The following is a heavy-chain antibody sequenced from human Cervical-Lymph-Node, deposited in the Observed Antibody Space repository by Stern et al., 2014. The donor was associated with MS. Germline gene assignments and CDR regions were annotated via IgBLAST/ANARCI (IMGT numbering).Heavy chain of an antibody. J-gene: IGHJ4*02. D-gene: IGHD3-9*01. CDR2: INPNSGGT. V-gene: IGHV1-2*02. Sequence: MQLVESGAEVKKPGASVKVSCKTSGYVFAGNYIHWVRQAPGQGLEWMGWINPNSGGTNYAQKFQGRVTMTKDTSISTAYMELRSLRSDDTALYFCARGHRYFDWIYIAFDYWGQGSLVTVS. CDR1: GYVFAGNY. CDR3: ARGHRYFDWIYIAFDY.